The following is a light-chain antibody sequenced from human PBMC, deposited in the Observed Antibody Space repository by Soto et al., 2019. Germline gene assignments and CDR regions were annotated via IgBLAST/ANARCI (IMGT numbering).Light chain of an antibody. Sequence: IVMTQSPATVSVSPGESTSLSCRASRTIGTNLGWYQQKPGQATRLLISKTSNRATGVPARFSGSGSGTEFTLTIAILQSEDMAVYYCQQYSDWPLTFGGGTKLDIK. CDR3: QQYSDWPLT. CDR1: RTIGTN. J-gene: IGKJ4*01. V-gene: IGKV3-15*01. CDR2: KTS.